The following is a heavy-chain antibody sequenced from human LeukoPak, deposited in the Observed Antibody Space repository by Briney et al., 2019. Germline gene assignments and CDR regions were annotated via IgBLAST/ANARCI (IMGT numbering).Heavy chain of an antibody. CDR3: AEGSRLRFLEWPNYYYYGMDV. J-gene: IGHJ6*02. Sequence: SVKVSCKASGGTFSSYAISWVRQAPGQGLEWMGRIIPILGIANYAQKFQGRVTITADKSTSTAYMELSSLRSEDTAVYYCAEGSRLRFLEWPNYYYYGMDVWGQGTTVTVSS. D-gene: IGHD3-3*01. V-gene: IGHV1-69*04. CDR1: GGTFSSYA. CDR2: IIPILGIA.